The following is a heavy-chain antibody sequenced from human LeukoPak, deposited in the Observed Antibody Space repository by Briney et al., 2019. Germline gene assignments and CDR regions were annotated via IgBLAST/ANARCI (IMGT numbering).Heavy chain of an antibody. CDR3: VRDPPRTVPGIDFDY. CDR2: ISSSGSPI. J-gene: IGHJ4*02. D-gene: IGHD6-19*01. CDR1: GFTFSDYS. V-gene: IGHV3-48*01. Sequence: GGSLRLSCAASGFTFSDYSFNWVRQAPGKGLEWVSYISSSGSPIYYADSLKGRFTISRDNAKNSLYLQMNSLRAEDTAVYYCVRDPPRTVPGIDFDYWGQGTLVTVSS.